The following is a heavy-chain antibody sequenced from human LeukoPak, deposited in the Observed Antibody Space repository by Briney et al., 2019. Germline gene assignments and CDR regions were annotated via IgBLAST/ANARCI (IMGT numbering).Heavy chain of an antibody. CDR2: IIPILGIA. CDR1: GGTFSSYA. D-gene: IGHD3-16*01. V-gene: IGHV1-69*04. CDR3: ARVSLPLGPIHPGGVDY. J-gene: IGHJ4*02. Sequence: GASVKVSCKASGGTFSSYAISWVRQAPGQGLEWMGRIIPILGIANYAQKFQGRVTMTTDTSTSTAYMELRSLRSDDTAVYYCARVSLPLGPIHPGGVDYWGQGTLVTVSS.